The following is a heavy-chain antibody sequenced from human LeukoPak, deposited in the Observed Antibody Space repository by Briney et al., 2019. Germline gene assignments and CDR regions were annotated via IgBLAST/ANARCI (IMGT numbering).Heavy chain of an antibody. CDR3: ARGQSGDPAFDI. CDR2: IYSGGTT. V-gene: IGHV3-53*01. Sequence: PGGSLILSCEASGFSVSNNYMTWVRQAPGKGLEWVSVIYSGGTTYYGDSVEGRFTISRDNSRNTLNLQMNSLRAEDTAVYFCARGQSGDPAFDIWGQGTMVTVSS. CDR1: GFSVSNNY. D-gene: IGHD4-17*01. J-gene: IGHJ3*02.